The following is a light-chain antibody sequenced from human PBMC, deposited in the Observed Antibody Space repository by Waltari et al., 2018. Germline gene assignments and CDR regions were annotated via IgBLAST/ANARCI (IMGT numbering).Light chain of an antibody. CDR3: QQYNSFWT. CDR2: DAS. J-gene: IGKJ1*01. Sequence: DIQMTQSPSTLSASVGDRDTIPCRASQSINNWLAWFQQKPGKAPKLLIYDASSLESGVPSRFSGGGSGTEFTLTISSLQPDDFATYYCQQYNSFWTFGQGTKVEIK. V-gene: IGKV1-5*01. CDR1: QSINNW.